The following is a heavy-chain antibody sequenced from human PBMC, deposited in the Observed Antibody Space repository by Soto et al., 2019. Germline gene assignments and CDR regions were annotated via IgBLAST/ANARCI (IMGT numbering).Heavy chain of an antibody. Sequence: SETLSLTCAVYGGSFSGYYWSWIRQPPGKGLEWIGGINHSGSTNYNPSLKIRVTISVDKSKNQFSLKLMSLSAADTAVYYCGRLEGLATISYYFDYWGQGALVTVSS. D-gene: IGHD3-9*01. CDR2: INHSGST. CDR1: GGSFSGYY. V-gene: IGHV4-34*01. CDR3: GRLEGLATISYYFDY. J-gene: IGHJ4*02.